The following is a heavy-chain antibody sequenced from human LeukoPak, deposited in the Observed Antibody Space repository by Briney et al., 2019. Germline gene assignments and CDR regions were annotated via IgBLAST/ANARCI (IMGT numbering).Heavy chain of an antibody. V-gene: IGHV3-66*01. D-gene: IGHD6-19*01. CDR2: IYSGGST. CDR3: ARIIAVAGRRLYYYYYMDV. CDR1: GFTVSSNY. J-gene: IGHJ6*03. Sequence: GGSLRLSCAASGFTVSSNYMSWVRQAPGKGLEWVSVIYSGGSTYYADSVKGRFTISRDNSKNTLYLQMNSLRAEDTAVYYCARIIAVAGRRLYYYYYMDVWGKGTTVTISS.